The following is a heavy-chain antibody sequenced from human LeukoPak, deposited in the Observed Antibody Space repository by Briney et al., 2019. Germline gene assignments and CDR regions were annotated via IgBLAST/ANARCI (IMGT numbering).Heavy chain of an antibody. J-gene: IGHJ5*01. CDR1: GFTFTESG. CDR2: IQYDGRKK. V-gene: IGHV3-30*02. Sequence: GGSLRLSSAESGFTFTESGMHWVRQAPGKGLEWVAFIQYDGRKKLCGDSVKGRCTISRDTSSNTIFLQVDSLRGEDTAVYYCAKDQGAFLIPDSWGQGALVTVSS. CDR3: AKDQGAFLIPDS. D-gene: IGHD2-2*02.